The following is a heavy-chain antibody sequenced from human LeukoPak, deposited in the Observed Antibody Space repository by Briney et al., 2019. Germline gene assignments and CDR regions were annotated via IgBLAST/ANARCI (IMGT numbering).Heavy chain of an antibody. CDR1: GYRFSDNY. CDR2: INPKSGDT. J-gene: IGHJ3*02. D-gene: IGHD3-22*01. V-gene: IGHV1-2*02. Sequence: ASVKVSCKASGYRFSDNYVHWVRQAPGQGLEHMGWINPKSGDTHFSQRFKGRVTMTTDTSINTAYMEMRKLRSDDTAVYHCARGKDDSTGHYDAFDIWGHGTMVTVSS. CDR3: ARGKDDSTGHYDAFDI.